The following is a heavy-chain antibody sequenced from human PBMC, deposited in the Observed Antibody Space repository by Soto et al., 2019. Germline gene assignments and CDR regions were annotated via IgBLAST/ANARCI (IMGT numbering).Heavy chain of an antibody. CDR1: GGTFSSYA. CDR3: ARDARPVRGVRGAGSWFDP. D-gene: IGHD3-10*01. V-gene: IGHV1-69*13. CDR2: IIPIFGTA. Sequence: ASVKVSCKASGGTFSSYAISWVRQAPGQGLEWMGGIIPIFGTANYAQKFQGRVTITADESTSTAYMELSSLRSEDTAVYYCARDARPVRGVRGAGSWFDPWGQGTLVTVSS. J-gene: IGHJ5*02.